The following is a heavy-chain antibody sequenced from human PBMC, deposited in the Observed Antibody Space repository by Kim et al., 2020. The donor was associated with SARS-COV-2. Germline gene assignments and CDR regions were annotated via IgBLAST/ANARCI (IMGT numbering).Heavy chain of an antibody. J-gene: IGHJ4*02. Sequence: ASVKVSCKASVYTFTSYAMNWVRQAPGQGLEWMGWINTNTGNPTYAQGFTGRFVFSLDTSVSTAYLQISSLKSEDTAVYYCARVESSGWYGDRDYWGQGTLVTVSS. D-gene: IGHD6-19*01. V-gene: IGHV7-4-1*02. CDR1: VYTFTSYA. CDR2: INTNTGNP. CDR3: ARVESSGWYGDRDY.